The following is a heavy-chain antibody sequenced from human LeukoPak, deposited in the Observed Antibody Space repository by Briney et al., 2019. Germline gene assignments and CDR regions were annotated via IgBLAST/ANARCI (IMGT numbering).Heavy chain of an antibody. J-gene: IGHJ4*02. CDR2: ISGGSNYI. Sequence: GGSLRLSCAASGFTFRAYAMNWVRQAPGKGLEWVSSISGGSNYIYYADSVKGRFTISRDNAKNSLYLQMNNLRAEDTAVYYCARDPGSYCEYYFDYWGQGTLVPVSS. V-gene: IGHV3-21*01. D-gene: IGHD1-26*01. CDR1: GFTFRAYA. CDR3: ARDPGSYCEYYFDY.